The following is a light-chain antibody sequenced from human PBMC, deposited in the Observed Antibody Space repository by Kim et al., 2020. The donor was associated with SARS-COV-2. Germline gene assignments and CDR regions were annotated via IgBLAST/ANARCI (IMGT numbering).Light chain of an antibody. V-gene: IGLV3-19*01. CDR2: DKN. CDR1: SLSRYY. CDR3: SYPPQDSSGEV. J-gene: IGLJ2*01. Sequence: ASGQTSRRKGQQDSLSRYYATWYQQKPAQDPLILIYDKNNRPSAIPARFSCSSSGNKAALTITGATAEDEADYYCSYPPQDSSGEVFGGGTQLTVL.